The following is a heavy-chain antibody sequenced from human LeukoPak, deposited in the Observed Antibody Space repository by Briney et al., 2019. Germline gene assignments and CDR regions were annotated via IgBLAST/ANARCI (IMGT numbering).Heavy chain of an antibody. D-gene: IGHD3-3*01. CDR1: GFTFDDYG. J-gene: IGHJ3*02. Sequence: GGSLRLSCAASGFTFDDYGMSWVRQAPGKGLEWVSGINWNGGSTGYADSVKGRFTISRDNAKNTLSVQMNSLRAEDTAVYYCAKVNYDFWSGLQGAFDIWGQGTMVTVSS. CDR2: INWNGGST. V-gene: IGHV3-20*04. CDR3: AKVNYDFWSGLQGAFDI.